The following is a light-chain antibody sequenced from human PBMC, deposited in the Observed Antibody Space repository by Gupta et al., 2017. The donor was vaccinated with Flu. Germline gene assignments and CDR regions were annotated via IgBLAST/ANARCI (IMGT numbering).Light chain of an antibody. CDR2: AAS. CDR3: QSHNSGPPRYT. CDR1: QDIANY. Sequence: DIQMTQSPSSLSASVGDRGTITCRASQDIANYLAWYQQKPGKNPRLLIYAASILQSGVPSRFRGSRIGTEFTLTITYRQPEDVATYYCQSHNSGPPRYTFGRGTKVEIK. J-gene: IGKJ2*01. V-gene: IGKV1-27*01.